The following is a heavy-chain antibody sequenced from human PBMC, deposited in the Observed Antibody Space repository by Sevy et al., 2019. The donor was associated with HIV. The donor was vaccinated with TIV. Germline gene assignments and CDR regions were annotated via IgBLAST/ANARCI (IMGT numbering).Heavy chain of an antibody. Sequence: GGSLRLSCAASGFTFSSYGMHWVRQAPGKGLEWVAVIWYDGSNKYYADSVKGRFTIARDNSKNTLYLQMNSLRSEDTDVYYSAKETSERFGEFDDAFDIWGQGTMVTVSS. D-gene: IGHD3-10*01. CDR3: AKETSERFGEFDDAFDI. CDR1: GFTFSSYG. V-gene: IGHV3-33*06. J-gene: IGHJ3*02. CDR2: IWYDGSNK.